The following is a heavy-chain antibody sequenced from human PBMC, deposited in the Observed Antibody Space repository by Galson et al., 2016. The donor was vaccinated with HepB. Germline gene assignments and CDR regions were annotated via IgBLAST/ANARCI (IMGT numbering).Heavy chain of an antibody. CDR2: ISATSGRA. D-gene: IGHD6-19*01. CDR1: GFTFSTSS. J-gene: IGHJ4*02. CDR3: ARETGGSGWYTMDY. V-gene: IGHV3-23*01. Sequence: SLRLSCAASGFTFSTSSMDWVRQAPGKGLEWVSAISATSGRAYFADPVKGRFTISKDNSKNTLYLQMSGLRAEDPAVYYCARETGGSGWYTMDYWGQGALVTVSS.